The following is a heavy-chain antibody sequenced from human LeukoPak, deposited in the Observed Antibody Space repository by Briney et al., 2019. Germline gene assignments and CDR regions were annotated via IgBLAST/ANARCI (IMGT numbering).Heavy chain of an antibody. D-gene: IGHD6-13*01. CDR1: GFTFSSYS. Sequence: PGGSLRLSCAASGFTFSSYSMNWVRQAPGKGLEWVSSISSSSSYIYYADSVKGRFTISRDNAKNSLYLQMNSLRAEDTAVYYCARDSGIAAAGPWFAPWGQGTLVTVSS. CDR2: ISSSSSYI. V-gene: IGHV3-21*01. CDR3: ARDSGIAAAGPWFAP. J-gene: IGHJ5*02.